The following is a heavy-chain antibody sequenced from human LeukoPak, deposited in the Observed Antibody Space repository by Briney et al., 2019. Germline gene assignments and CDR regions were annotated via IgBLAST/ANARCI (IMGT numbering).Heavy chain of an antibody. Sequence: PGGSLRLSCAASGFTFSNYAMSWVRQAPGKGLEWVSVIYSGGSTYYADSVKSRFTISRDNSKNTLYLQMNSLRAEDTAVYYCARDLAYCGGDCSMDVWGQGTTVTVSS. CDR3: ARDLAYCGGDCSMDV. J-gene: IGHJ6*02. CDR2: IYSGGST. CDR1: GFTFSNYA. D-gene: IGHD2-21*02. V-gene: IGHV3-53*01.